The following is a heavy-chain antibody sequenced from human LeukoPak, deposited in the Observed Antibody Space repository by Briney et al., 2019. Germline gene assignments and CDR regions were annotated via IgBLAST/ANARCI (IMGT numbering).Heavy chain of an antibody. D-gene: IGHD6-19*01. CDR2: INPNSGGA. Sequence: ASVKVSCKASGYTFTGYYMHWVRQAPGQGLEWMGWINPNSGGANYAQKFQGRVTMTRDTSISTAYMELSRLRSYDTAVYYCSRAGGWYYFDYWGQGTLVTVSS. V-gene: IGHV1-2*02. CDR1: GYTFTGYY. J-gene: IGHJ4*02. CDR3: SRAGGWYYFDY.